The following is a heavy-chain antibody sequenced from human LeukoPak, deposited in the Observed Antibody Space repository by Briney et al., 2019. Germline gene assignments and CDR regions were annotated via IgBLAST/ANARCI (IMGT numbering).Heavy chain of an antibody. J-gene: IGHJ1*01. V-gene: IGHV5-51*01. CDR3: ARVSAAGIVSEYFQH. Sequence: GESLKISCKGSGYSFTSYWIGWVRQMPGKGLEWMGIIYPGDSDTRYSPSFQGQVTISADKSISTAYLQWSSLKASDTAMYYCARVSAAGIVSEYFQHWGQGTLVTVSS. D-gene: IGHD6-13*01. CDR2: IYPGDSDT. CDR1: GYSFTSYW.